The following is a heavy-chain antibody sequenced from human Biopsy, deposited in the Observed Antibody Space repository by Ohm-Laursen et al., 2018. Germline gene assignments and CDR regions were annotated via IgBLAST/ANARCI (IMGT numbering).Heavy chain of an antibody. V-gene: IGHV4-39*01. J-gene: IGHJ5*02. CDR3: ARHPTGSWFDP. Sequence: SETLSLTCTVSGGSISSSTTYYWAWLRQPPGKGLEWIGSIYNTETTFYSPSLKSRVTISVDTSTNQFSLKVSSVTAADTALYFCARHPTGSWFDPWGHGTLVTVSS. CDR1: GGSISSSTTYY. CDR2: IYNTETT.